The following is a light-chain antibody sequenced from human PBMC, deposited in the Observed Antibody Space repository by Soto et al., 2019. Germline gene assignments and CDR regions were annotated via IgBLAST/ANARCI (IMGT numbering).Light chain of an antibody. CDR1: QSVTNNY. Sequence: EIVLTHSPGTLSLSPGERATLSCRASQSVTNNYLAWYQQKPGQPPRLVIYGASNRATGIPDRFSASGSGTDFTLTISRLEPEDFAVYYCQQYSWSPLTFGQGTTVEIK. CDR3: QQYSWSPLT. CDR2: GAS. V-gene: IGKV3-20*01. J-gene: IGKJ1*01.